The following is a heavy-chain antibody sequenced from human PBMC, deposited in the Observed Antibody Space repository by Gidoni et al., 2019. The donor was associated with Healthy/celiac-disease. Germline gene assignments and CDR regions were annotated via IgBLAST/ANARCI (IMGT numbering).Heavy chain of an antibody. CDR3: ARAFASQQLVQV. D-gene: IGHD6-13*01. Sequence: QLHLQESGPGLVKPSETLSLTCTVSGGSISSSSYYWGWIRQPPGKGLEWIGSIYYSGSTYYNPSLKSRVTISVDTSKNQFSLKLSSVTAADTAVYYCARAFASQQLVQVWGQGTLVTVSS. CDR1: GGSISSSSYY. J-gene: IGHJ4*02. CDR2: IYYSGST. V-gene: IGHV4-39*07.